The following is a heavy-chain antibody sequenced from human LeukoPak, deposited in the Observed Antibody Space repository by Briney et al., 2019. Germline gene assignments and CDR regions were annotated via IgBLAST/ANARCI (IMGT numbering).Heavy chain of an antibody. Sequence: ASVKVSCKASGGTFSRYGISWVRQAPGQGLEWMGEIIPMFGTANSAQKFQGRVTITADESTSTVYMELSSLRSEDTAVYYCARDSIVATTHSYFDYWGQGTLVTVSS. CDR3: ARDSIVATTHSYFDY. CDR2: IIPMFGTA. V-gene: IGHV1-69*13. J-gene: IGHJ4*02. CDR1: GGTFSRYG. D-gene: IGHD5-12*01.